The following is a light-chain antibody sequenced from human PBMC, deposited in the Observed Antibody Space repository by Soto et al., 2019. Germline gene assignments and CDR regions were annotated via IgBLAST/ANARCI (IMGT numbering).Light chain of an antibody. CDR3: QQYGSSPVT. J-gene: IGKJ3*01. CDR2: GAS. CDR1: QRVSRD. Sequence: EIVMTQSPAALSVSRGERVTLSCRASQRVSRDLAWYQQKPGQAPRLLIYGASSRATGIPDRFSGSGSGTDFTLTISRLEPEDFAVYYCQQYGSSPVTFGPGTKVDIK. V-gene: IGKV3-20*01.